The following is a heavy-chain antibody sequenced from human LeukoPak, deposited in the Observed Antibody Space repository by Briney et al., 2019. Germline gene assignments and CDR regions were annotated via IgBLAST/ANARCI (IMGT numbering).Heavy chain of an antibody. Sequence: PSETLSLTCTVSGGSTTNSYWSWLRHSAGTGMEWIGRIHATGSTNYNPSLTSRVSMSLDMPTNQFSLTLSAVTVADTATYYCARIFDRDVWGQGTVVTVSP. CDR2: IHATGST. D-gene: IGHD3-9*01. CDR1: GGSTTNSY. J-gene: IGHJ3*01. V-gene: IGHV4-4*07. CDR3: ARIFDRDV.